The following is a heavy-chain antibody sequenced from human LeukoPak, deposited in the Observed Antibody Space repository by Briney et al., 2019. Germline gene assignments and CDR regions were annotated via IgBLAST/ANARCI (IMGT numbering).Heavy chain of an antibody. CDR3: ARQASSGWNLDY. D-gene: IGHD6-19*01. CDR2: IHPGESYS. CDR1: GYSFSSYW. V-gene: IGHV5-51*01. J-gene: IGHJ4*02. Sequence: GESLKISCKGSGYSFSSYWIGWVRQMPGKGLEWMGIIHPGESYSRYSPSFQGQVTISADKSISTAYLQWSSLKASDTAMYYCARQASSGWNLDYWGQGTLVTVSS.